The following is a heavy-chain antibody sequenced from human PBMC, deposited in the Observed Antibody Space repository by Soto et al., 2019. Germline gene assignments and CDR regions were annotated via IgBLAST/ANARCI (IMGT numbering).Heavy chain of an antibody. CDR3: ARTDRYCAGLDV. V-gene: IGHV3-13*05. CDR1: GFTFRNYD. J-gene: IGHJ6*02. Sequence: EVQLVESGGGLVQPGGSLRLSCEASGFTFRNYDMHWVRQGTGKGLEWVSGISAAGDPDYADSVEGRFTISRENAQNSSLQQMNSLRVGDTAVYYCARTDRYCAGLDVWGQGTTVIVSS. D-gene: IGHD2-15*01. CDR2: ISAAGDP.